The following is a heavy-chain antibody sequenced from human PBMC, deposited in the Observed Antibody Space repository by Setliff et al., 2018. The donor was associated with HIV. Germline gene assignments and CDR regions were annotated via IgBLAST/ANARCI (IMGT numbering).Heavy chain of an antibody. V-gene: IGHV4-38-2*02. CDR2: IYHRGGT. Sequence: SETLSLTCSVSGSSISSNSYWWAWIRQPPGKELEYIGTIYHRGGTFNNPSLKSRVVVSVDTSKNQFSLKLTSVTAADTATYYCARDTGVNVAPDGRGYHTFDFWGRGTMVTVS. D-gene: IGHD2-8*02. CDR3: ARDTGVNVAPDGRGYHTFDF. CDR1: GSSISSNSY. J-gene: IGHJ3*01.